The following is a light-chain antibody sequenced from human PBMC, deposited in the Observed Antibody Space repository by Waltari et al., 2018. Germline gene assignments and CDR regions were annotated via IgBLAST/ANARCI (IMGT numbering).Light chain of an antibody. CDR2: DVS. CDR1: SSDVGAYNY. J-gene: IGLJ2*01. Sequence: QSALTQPRSVSGSPGQSVTISCTGTSSDVGAYNYVSWYQQHPGKAPKLMIYDVSKWPSGVPDRFSGSKFGNTASLTISGLQAEDEADYYCCSYAGDYVLFGGGTKLTVL. V-gene: IGLV2-11*01. CDR3: CSYAGDYVL.